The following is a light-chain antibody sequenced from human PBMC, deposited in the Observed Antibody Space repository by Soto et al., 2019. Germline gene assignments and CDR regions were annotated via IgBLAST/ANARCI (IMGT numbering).Light chain of an antibody. J-gene: IGKJ5*01. CDR1: QSIVNW. V-gene: IGKV1-5*03. CDR3: QQYNSYSS. Sequence: DIQMTQSPSTLSASVGDRLTITCRASQSIVNWLAWYQQKPGKAPKLLIYKASTLQSGVPSRFSGSGSGTEFTLTISSLQPDDFATYYCQQYNSYSSFGQGTRLEIK. CDR2: KAS.